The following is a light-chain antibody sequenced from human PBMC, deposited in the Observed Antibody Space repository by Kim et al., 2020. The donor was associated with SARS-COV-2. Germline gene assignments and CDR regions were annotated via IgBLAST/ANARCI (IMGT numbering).Light chain of an antibody. J-gene: IGKJ1*01. CDR1: QNINIY. CDR3: QQSYIVPPWT. Sequence: SVGDRVTITCRASQNINIYLNWYQQKPVKAPRLLIYNAYSLQSGVPSRFSGIVSGTDFTLTISSLQPEALASYYCQQSYIVPPWTFGQGTKVDIK. CDR2: NAY. V-gene: IGKV1-39*01.